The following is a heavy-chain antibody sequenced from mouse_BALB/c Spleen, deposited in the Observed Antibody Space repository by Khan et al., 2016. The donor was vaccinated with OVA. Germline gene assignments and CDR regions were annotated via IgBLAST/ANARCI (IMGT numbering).Heavy chain of an antibody. Sequence: VQLKQSGAELVRPGASVTLSCKASGYTFTDYEMHWVKQTPVHGLEWIGAIDPETGGTAYNQKFKGKATLTADKSSSTAYMELHSLTSDDSAVYYCTRRYYGSSGFDYWGQGTTLTVSS. D-gene: IGHD1-1*01. CDR1: GYTFTDYE. CDR2: IDPETGGT. V-gene: IGHV1-15*01. J-gene: IGHJ2*01. CDR3: TRRYYGSSGFDY.